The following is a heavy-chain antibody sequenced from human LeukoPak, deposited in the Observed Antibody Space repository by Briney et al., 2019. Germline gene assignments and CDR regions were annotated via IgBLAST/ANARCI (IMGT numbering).Heavy chain of an antibody. CDR2: IGGSGGST. CDR3: GKAHGLPIVVIDY. J-gene: IGHJ4*02. V-gene: IGHV3-23*01. CDR1: GFTFSSYA. D-gene: IGHD3-22*01. Sequence: PGGSLRLSCAASGFTFSSYAMSWVRQAPGKGLEWVSAIGGSGGSTFYADSVKGRFTISRDNSKNTLYLQMNSLRAEDTALYYCGKAHGLPIVVIDYWGQGTLVTVSS.